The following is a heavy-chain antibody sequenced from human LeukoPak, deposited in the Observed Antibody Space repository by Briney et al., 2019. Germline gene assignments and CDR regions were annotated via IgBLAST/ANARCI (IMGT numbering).Heavy chain of an antibody. CDR1: GFTFSSYS. Sequence: PGGSLRLSCAASGFTFSSYSMNWVRQAPGKGLEWVSSISSSSSYIYYADSVKGRFTISRDNAKNSLYLQMNSLRAEDTAVYYCARDPAVGRYYFDYWGQGTLVTVSS. CDR2: ISSSSSYI. J-gene: IGHJ4*02. V-gene: IGHV3-21*01. D-gene: IGHD1-26*01. CDR3: ARDPAVGRYYFDY.